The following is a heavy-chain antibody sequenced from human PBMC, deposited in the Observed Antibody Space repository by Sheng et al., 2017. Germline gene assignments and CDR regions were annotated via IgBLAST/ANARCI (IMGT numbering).Heavy chain of an antibody. J-gene: IGHJ5*01. CDR2: FNPNSGSA. V-gene: IGHV1-2*02. D-gene: IGHD1-20*01. CDR3: ARGWYNNGWFDS. Sequence: QVQLVQSGAEVKKPGASVTVSCKTSGYMFTAFYLHWVRQAPGQGLEWMGWFNPNSGSAHYAQEFRGRVTMTRDTSLSTAYMELSSLRFDDTAVYYFARGWYNNGWFDSWGHGTLVTVSS. CDR1: GYMFTAFY.